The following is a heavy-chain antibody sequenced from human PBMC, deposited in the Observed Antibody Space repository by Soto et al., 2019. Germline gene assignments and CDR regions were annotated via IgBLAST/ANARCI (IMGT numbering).Heavy chain of an antibody. D-gene: IGHD2-8*01. V-gene: IGHV4-4*02. CDR1: GGSITSTKW. Sequence: QVQLQESGPGLVKPSGTLSLTCAVSGGSITSTKWWSWVRQPPGKGLEWIGEIYHSGSTNYNPSLKSRGTMSVDKSKNQFSLKLSSVTAADTAVYYCARDVGYCTNGVCHNWYFDLWGRGTLVTVSS. CDR2: IYHSGST. CDR3: ARDVGYCTNGVCHNWYFDL. J-gene: IGHJ2*01.